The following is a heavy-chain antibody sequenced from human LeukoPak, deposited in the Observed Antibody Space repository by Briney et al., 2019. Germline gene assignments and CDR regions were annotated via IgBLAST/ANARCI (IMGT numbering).Heavy chain of an antibody. CDR3: AKAYPPLYYDFWSGYYTGDAFDI. D-gene: IGHD3-3*01. CDR2: ISGSGGST. CDR1: GFTFSSYA. V-gene: IGHV3-23*01. Sequence: PGGSLRLSCAASGFTFSSYAMSWVRQAPGKGLEWVSAISGSGGSTYDADSVKGRFTISRDNSKNTLYLQMNSLRAEDTTVYYCAKAYPPLYYDFWSGYYTGDAFDIWGQGTMVTVSP. J-gene: IGHJ3*02.